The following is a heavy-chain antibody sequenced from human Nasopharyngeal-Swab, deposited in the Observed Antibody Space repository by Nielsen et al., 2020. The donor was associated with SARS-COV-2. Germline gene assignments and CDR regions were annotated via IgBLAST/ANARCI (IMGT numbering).Heavy chain of an antibody. Sequence: ASVKVSCKASGYTFTIYYMHWVRQAPGQGLEWMGIINPSGGSTSYAQKFQGRVTMTRDTSTSTVYMELSSLRSEDTAVYYCARDEVGTGYWTGYGMDVWGHRTTVTVPS. CDR1: GYTFTIYY. J-gene: IGHJ6*02. V-gene: IGHV1-46*01. CDR3: ARDEVGTGYWTGYGMDV. D-gene: IGHD3/OR15-3a*01. CDR2: INPSGGST.